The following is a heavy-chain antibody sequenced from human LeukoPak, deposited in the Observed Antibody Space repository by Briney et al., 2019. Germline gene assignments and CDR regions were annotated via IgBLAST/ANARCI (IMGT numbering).Heavy chain of an antibody. V-gene: IGHV1-2*02. J-gene: IGHJ6*03. CDR2: INPNSGGT. CDR1: GYTFTGYY. CDR3: AREGEDWNYGYYYMDV. D-gene: IGHD1-1*01. Sequence: ASVKVSCKASGYTFTGYYMHWVRQAPGQGLEWMGWINPNSGGTNYAQRFQGRVTMTRDTSISTAYMELSRLRSDDTAVYYCAREGEDWNYGYYYMDVWGKGTTVTVSS.